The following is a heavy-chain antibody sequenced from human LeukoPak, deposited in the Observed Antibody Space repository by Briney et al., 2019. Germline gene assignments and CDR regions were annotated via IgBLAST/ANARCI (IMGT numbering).Heavy chain of an antibody. CDR1: GYTFTGYY. V-gene: IGHV1-2*02. CDR2: INPDTGGT. D-gene: IGHD5-12*01. CDR3: ARDVRYSNYMDV. J-gene: IGHJ6*03. Sequence: ASVKVSCKASGYTFTGYYLHRVRQAPGQGLEWLGWINPDTGGTNYAQKFQGRVTVTRDTSISTAYMELNRLQSDDTAVYYCARDVRYSNYMDVWGKGTTVTVSS.